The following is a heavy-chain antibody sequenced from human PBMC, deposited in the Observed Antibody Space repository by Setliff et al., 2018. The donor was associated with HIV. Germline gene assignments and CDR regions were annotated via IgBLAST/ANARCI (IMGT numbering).Heavy chain of an antibody. CDR3: ARQMTIPGVAVTPVDY. J-gene: IGHJ4*02. D-gene: IGHD3-3*01. CDR1: GVSISYYH. CDR2: ISYTGNT. V-gene: IGHV4-59*08. Sequence: PSETLSLTCTVSGVSISYYHWSWIRQPPGKGLEWIGYISYTGNTNYDPSLKSRLTISVDTSKSQFSLKLTSVTAADTAVYYCARQMTIPGVAVTPVDYWGQGALVTVSS.